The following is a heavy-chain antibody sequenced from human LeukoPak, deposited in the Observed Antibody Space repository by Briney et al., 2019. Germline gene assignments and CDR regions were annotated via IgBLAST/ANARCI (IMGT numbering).Heavy chain of an antibody. V-gene: IGHV1-18*01. CDR3: ARDGTSTDDY. D-gene: IGHD2-2*01. CDR1: GYTFSNFG. J-gene: IGHJ4*02. CDR2: ISGNNDNP. Sequence: ASVKVSCTASGYTFSNFGINWVRQAPGQGLEWIAWISGNNDNPNYGQKFQGRFTVTTDPPTSTAYMELRNLRSDDTAVYYCARDGTSTDDYWGQGTLVTVSS.